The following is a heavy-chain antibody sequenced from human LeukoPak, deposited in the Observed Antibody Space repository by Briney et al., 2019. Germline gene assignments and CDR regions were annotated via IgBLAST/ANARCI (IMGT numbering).Heavy chain of an antibody. Sequence: GGSLRLSCAASGFTFSSYAMHWVRQAPGKGLEWVSAISGSGGSTYYADSVKGRFTISRDNSKNALYLQMNSLRAEDTAVYYCATSAAAGTNFDYWGQGTLVTVSS. D-gene: IGHD6-13*01. CDR2: ISGSGGST. V-gene: IGHV3-23*01. CDR1: GFTFSSYA. CDR3: ATSAAAGTNFDY. J-gene: IGHJ4*02.